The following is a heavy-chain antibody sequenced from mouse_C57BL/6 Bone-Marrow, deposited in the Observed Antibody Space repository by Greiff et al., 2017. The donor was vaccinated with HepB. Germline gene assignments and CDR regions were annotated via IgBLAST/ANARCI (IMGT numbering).Heavy chain of an antibody. D-gene: IGHD2-4*01. CDR2: IRSKSNNYAT. V-gene: IGHV10-1*01. Sequence: GGGLVQPKGSLKLSCAASGFSFNTYAMNWVRQAPGKGLEWVARIRSKSNNYATYYADSVKDRFTISRDDSESMLYLQMNNLKTEDTAMYYCVRHGDYDWYFDVWGTGTTVTVSS. CDR3: VRHGDYDWYFDV. J-gene: IGHJ1*03. CDR1: GFSFNTYA.